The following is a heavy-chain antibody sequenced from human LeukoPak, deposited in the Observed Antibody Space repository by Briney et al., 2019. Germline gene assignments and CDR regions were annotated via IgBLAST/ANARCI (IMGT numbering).Heavy chain of an antibody. CDR3: AAYDSSGYAFHY. J-gene: IGHJ4*02. CDR1: GGSISSYY. D-gene: IGHD3-22*01. V-gene: IGHV4-59*01. Sequence: SETLSLTCTVSGGSISSYYWSWIRQPPGKGLDWIGYMFYSGSTNYNPSLKSRVTISVDTSKNQFSLRLTSVTAADTAVYYCAAYDSSGYAFHYWGQGTLVTVSS. CDR2: MFYSGST.